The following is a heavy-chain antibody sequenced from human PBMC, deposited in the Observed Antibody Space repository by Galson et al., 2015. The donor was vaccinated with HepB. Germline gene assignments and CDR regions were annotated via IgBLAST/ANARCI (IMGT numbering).Heavy chain of an antibody. D-gene: IGHD5-18*01. CDR2: ISSSSSTI. J-gene: IGHJ4*02. CDR1: GFTFSSYS. Sequence: SLRLSCAATGFTFSSYSMSWVRQAPGKGLEWVSYISSSSSTIYYADSVKGRFTISRDNAKNSLYLQMNSLRDEDTAVYYCASGYSYGRHFDYWGQGTLVTVSS. CDR3: ASGYSYGRHFDY. V-gene: IGHV3-48*02.